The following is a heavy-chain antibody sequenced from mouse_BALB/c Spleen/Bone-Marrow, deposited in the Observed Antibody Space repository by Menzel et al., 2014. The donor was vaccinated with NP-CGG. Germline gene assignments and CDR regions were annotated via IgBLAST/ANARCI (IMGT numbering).Heavy chain of an antibody. V-gene: IGHV14-1*02. CDR2: IDPENGNT. Sequence: EVQLQQSGAEIVRPGALVKLSCKASGFNIKDYYMQWVKQRPEQGLEWIGWIDPENGNTIYDPKFQGKASITADTSSNTAYLQLSSLTYEDTAVYYCARGDGYAMDYWGQGTPVTVSS. CDR1: GFNIKDYY. J-gene: IGHJ4*01. CDR3: ARGDGYAMDY.